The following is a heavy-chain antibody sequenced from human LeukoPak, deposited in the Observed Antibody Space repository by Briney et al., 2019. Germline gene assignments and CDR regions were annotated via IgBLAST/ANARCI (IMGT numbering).Heavy chain of an antibody. D-gene: IGHD2-15*01. CDR3: ARDRNYCSSDRCYDAFDI. CDR1: GFTFSSYS. J-gene: IGHJ3*02. Sequence: GGSLRLSCAASGFTFSSYSMNWVRQAPGKGLEWVSSISSSSSSHIYYADSVKGRFTISRDNAKNSLYLQMSNLRADDTSVYYCARDRNYCSSDRCYDAFDIWGQGTMVTVSS. CDR2: ISSSSSSHI. V-gene: IGHV3-21*01.